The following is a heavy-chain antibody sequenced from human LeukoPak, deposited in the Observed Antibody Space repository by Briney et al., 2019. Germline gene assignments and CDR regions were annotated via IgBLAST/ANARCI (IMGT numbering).Heavy chain of an antibody. CDR2: ISYDGSNK. D-gene: IGHD7-27*01. J-gene: IGHJ3*02. CDR1: GFTFSSYA. Sequence: QPGGSLRLSCAASGFTFSSYAMHWVRQAPGKGLEWVAVISYDGSNKYYADSVKGRFTISRDNSKNTLYLQMNSLRAEDTAVYYCARERLDYNWGSVRRGAFDIWGQGTMVTVSS. V-gene: IGHV3-30*04. CDR3: ARERLDYNWGSVRRGAFDI.